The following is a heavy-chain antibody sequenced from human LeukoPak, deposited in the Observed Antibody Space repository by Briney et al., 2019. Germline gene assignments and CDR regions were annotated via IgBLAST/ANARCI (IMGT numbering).Heavy chain of an antibody. CDR1: GFTFSNYS. J-gene: IGHJ4*02. Sequence: PGGSPRLSCAATGFTFSNYSMNWVRQAPGKGLEWVSSISSSSSYIYYADSVKGRFTISRDNAKNSLYLQMNSLRAEDTAVYYCARVVRGDYPFFDHWGQGTLVTVSS. CDR2: ISSSSSYI. D-gene: IGHD2-21*01. V-gene: IGHV3-21*01. CDR3: ARVVRGDYPFFDH.